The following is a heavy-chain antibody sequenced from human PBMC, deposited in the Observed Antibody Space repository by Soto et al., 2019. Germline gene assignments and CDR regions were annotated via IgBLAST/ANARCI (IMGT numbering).Heavy chain of an antibody. D-gene: IGHD6-19*01. CDR3: TPLSVKYNSDWYEVSD. Sequence: EGQLVESGGGLVKPGGSLRLSCAASGFTFSNVWMNWVRQAPGKGLEWVGRIKSKLDGETIDYAAPVKGRFTISRGDSTNMLSLQMRSLKTEVTGVSFWTPLSVKYNSDWYEVSDWGHGTRVTVSS. CDR2: IKSKLDGETI. J-gene: IGHJ4*01. CDR1: GFTFSNVW. V-gene: IGHV3-15*07.